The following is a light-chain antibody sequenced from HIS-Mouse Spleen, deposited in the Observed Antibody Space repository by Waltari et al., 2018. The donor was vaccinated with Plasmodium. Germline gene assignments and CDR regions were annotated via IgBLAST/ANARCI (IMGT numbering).Light chain of an antibody. CDR1: ALPKKY. CDR2: EDS. Sequence: SYELTQPPPVSVSPGQTARNTCAGDALPKKYAYWYQQKSRQAPVLVIYEDSKRPSGIPERFSGSSSGTMDTLTISGAQVEDEADYYCYSTDSSGNHRVFGGGTKLTVL. CDR3: YSTDSSGNHRV. V-gene: IGLV3-10*01. J-gene: IGLJ3*02.